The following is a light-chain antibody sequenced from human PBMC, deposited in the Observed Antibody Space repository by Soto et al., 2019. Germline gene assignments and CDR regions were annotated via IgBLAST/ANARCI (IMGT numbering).Light chain of an antibody. V-gene: IGKV1-39*01. CDR2: AAS. CDR3: QQSYSTPPT. J-gene: IGKJ4*01. Sequence: DIPMTQSPSSLSASVGDRVTITCRASQSISSYLNWYQQKPGKAPKLLIYAASSLQSGVPSRFSGSGSGTDLTLTISSLQPEDFATYYCQQSYSTPPTFGGGTKVEIK. CDR1: QSISSY.